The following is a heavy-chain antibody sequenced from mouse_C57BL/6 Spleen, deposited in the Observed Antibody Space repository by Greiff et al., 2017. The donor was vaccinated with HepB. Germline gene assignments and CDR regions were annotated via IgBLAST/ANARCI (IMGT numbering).Heavy chain of an antibody. V-gene: IGHV1-19*01. J-gene: IGHJ4*01. CDR3: AESWEGFYAMDY. D-gene: IGHD4-1*01. CDR1: GYTFTDYY. Sequence: DVKLQESGPVLVKPGASVKMSCKASGYTFTDYYMNWVKQSHGKSLEWIGVINPYNGGTSYNQKFKGKATLTVDKSSSTAYMELNSLTSEDSAVYYCAESWEGFYAMDYWGQGTSVTVSS. CDR2: INPYNGGT.